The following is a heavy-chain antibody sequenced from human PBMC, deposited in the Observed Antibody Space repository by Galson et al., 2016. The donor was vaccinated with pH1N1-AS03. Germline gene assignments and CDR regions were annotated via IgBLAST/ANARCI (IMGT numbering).Heavy chain of an antibody. CDR1: GYSISSGYY. CDR2: IYHSGST. V-gene: IGHV4-38-2*01. Sequence: SETLSLTCAVSGYSISSGYYWGWIRQPPGKGLEWIGSIYHSGSTYYNPSLMSRVTISVDTSKNRFSLKVTSVTAADTAVYYCARVGKYFDFWSGYSGFDYWGQGTLVTVSS. CDR3: ARVGKYFDFWSGYSGFDY. D-gene: IGHD3-3*01. J-gene: IGHJ4*02.